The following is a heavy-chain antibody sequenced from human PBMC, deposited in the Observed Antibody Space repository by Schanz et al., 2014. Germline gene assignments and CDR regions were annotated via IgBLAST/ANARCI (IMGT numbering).Heavy chain of an antibody. D-gene: IGHD2-2*03. V-gene: IGHV3-48*01. CDR3: ARAGYCTSVSCSLFVSDY. CDR1: RFTVTNAW. J-gene: IGHJ4*02. CDR2: ITYNGGTI. Sequence: EVQLLESGGGLVQPGGSLTLSCAASRFTVTNAWMSWVRQAPGKGLEWISYITYNGGTIYYADSVKGRFTISRDNAKNSLYLEMNSLRAEDTALYYCARAGYCTSVSCSLFVSDYWGQGTLVTVSS.